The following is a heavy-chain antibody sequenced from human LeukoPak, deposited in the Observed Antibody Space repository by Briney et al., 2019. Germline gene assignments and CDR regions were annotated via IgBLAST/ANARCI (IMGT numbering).Heavy chain of an antibody. D-gene: IGHD3-10*01. Sequence: SETLSLTCTVSGDSINNNNYYWGWIRQPPGKGLEWIGNIYYNGRTYYSPSLKSRGTISVDTSNNQFSLKLSSVTAADTAVYYCARGEYYYGSGSYYNLDCWGQGTLVTVSS. CDR2: IYYNGRT. CDR3: ARGEYYYGSGSYYNLDC. J-gene: IGHJ4*02. V-gene: IGHV4-39*01. CDR1: GDSINNNNYY.